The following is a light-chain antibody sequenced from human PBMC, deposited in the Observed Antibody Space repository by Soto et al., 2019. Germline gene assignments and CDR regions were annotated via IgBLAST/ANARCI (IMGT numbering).Light chain of an antibody. V-gene: IGKV3-20*01. CDR1: QSVSSSY. CDR2: DAS. Sequence: EIVLTQSPGTLSLSAGERATLSCRASQSVSSSYLAWYQQKPGQAPRLLIFDASNRATGIPDRFSGSASGTDFTLTITRLEPEDLAVYYCHQYGNSPQTFGQGTKLEIK. CDR3: HQYGNSPQT. J-gene: IGKJ2*01.